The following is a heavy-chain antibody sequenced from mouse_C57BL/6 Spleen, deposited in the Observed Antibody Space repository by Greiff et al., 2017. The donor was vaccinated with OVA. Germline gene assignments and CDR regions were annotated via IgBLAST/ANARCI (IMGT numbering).Heavy chain of an antibody. CDR3: ARSPGSGGAWFAN. CDR2: INPSNGGT. V-gene: IGHV1-53*01. CDR1: GYTFTSYW. D-gene: IGHD1-1*01. Sequence: QVQLQQPGTELVKPGASVKLSCKASGYTFTSYWMHWVKQRPGQGLEWIGNINPSNGGTNYNEKFKSKATLTVDKSSSTAYMKLSSLTSEGSAVYYCARSPGSGGAWFANWGKGTLVTVSA. J-gene: IGHJ3*01.